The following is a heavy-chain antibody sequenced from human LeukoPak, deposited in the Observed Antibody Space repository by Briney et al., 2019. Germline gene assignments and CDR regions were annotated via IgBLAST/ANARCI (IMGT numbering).Heavy chain of an antibody. CDR1: GYTFIRYY. CDR2: INSGGGSS. Sequence: ASVKVSYKASGYTFIRYYMYWVRQAPGQGLEWMGMINSGGGSSSYAQKFQDRITMTRDTSTSTVYMELSSLRSEDTAVYYCTRGYSAYGDFIYWGQGTLVTVSS. D-gene: IGHD5-12*01. CDR3: TRGYSAYGDFIY. J-gene: IGHJ4*02. V-gene: IGHV1-46*01.